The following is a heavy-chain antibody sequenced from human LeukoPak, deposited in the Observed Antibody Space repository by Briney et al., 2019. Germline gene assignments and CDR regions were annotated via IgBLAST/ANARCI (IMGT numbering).Heavy chain of an antibody. D-gene: IGHD3-22*01. CDR1: GFTFSSYG. V-gene: IGHV3-30*18. CDR3: AKGITMIVVAYAFDI. CDR2: ISYDGSNK. Sequence: PGGSLRLSCAASGFTFSSYGMHWARQAPGKGLEWVAVISYDGSNKYYADSVKGRFTISRDNSKNTLYLQMNSLRAEDTAVYYCAKGITMIVVAYAFDIWGQGTMVTVSS. J-gene: IGHJ3*02.